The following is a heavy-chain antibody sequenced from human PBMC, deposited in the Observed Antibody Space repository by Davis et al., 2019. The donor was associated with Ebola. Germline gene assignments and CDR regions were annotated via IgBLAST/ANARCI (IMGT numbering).Heavy chain of an antibody. V-gene: IGHV3-23*01. CDR2: ISGSGGST. D-gene: IGHD6-19*01. Sequence: GESLKISCAASGFTFSSYAMSWVRQAPGKGLEWVSAISGSGGSTYYADSVKGRFTISRDNSKNTLYLQMNSLRAEDTAVYYCAKDSPSGWPRLNYYGMDVWGQGTTVTVSS. CDR1: GFTFSSYA. J-gene: IGHJ6*02. CDR3: AKDSPSGWPRLNYYGMDV.